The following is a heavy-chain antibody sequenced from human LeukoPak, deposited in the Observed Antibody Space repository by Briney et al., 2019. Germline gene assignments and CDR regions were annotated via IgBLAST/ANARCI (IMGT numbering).Heavy chain of an antibody. CDR3: ARRARLPHLDY. J-gene: IGHJ4*02. V-gene: IGHV4-39*07. D-gene: IGHD5-12*01. Sequence: SETLSLTCTVPGGSIRSSYYYWGWIRQPPGKGLEWIGSIYDSGSTNYNPSLKSRVTISVDTSKNQFSLKLSSVTAADTAVYYCARRARLPHLDYWGQGTLVTVSS. CDR1: GGSIRSSYYY. CDR2: IYDSGST.